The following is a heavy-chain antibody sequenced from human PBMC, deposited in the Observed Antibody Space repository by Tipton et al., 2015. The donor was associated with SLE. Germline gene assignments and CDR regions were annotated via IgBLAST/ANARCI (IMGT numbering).Heavy chain of an antibody. CDR3: ARDGDWYCSGGSCYAYFDY. CDR1: GFTFSSYS. J-gene: IGHJ4*02. Sequence: GSLRLSCAASGFTFSSYSMNWVRQAPGKGLEWVSSISSSSSYIYYADSVKGRFTISRDNAKNSLYLQMNSLRAEDTAVYYCARDGDWYCSGGSCYAYFDYWGQGTLVTVSS. V-gene: IGHV3-21*03. CDR2: ISSSSSYI. D-gene: IGHD2-15*01.